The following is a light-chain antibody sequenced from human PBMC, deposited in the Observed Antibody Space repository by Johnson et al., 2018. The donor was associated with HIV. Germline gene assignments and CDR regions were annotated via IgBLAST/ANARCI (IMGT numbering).Light chain of an antibody. Sequence: QSVLTQPPSVSAAPGQMVSISCSGSSSNIGKNYVSWYQQLPGTAPKLLIHENKKRPSGIPDRFSGSKSGTSATLDITGLQTGDEADYYCGTWDSSLGACVFGTGTKVTVL. V-gene: IGLV1-51*02. CDR2: ENK. CDR1: SSNIGKNY. CDR3: GTWDSSLGACV. J-gene: IGLJ1*01.